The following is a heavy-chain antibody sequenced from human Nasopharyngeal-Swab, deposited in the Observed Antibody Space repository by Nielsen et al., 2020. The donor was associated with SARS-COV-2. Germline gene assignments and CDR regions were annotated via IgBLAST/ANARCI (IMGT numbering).Heavy chain of an antibody. D-gene: IGHD5-18*01. CDR3: AKRGYSYGYVVY. CDR1: GFTFSSYA. CDR2: ISGSGGST. Sequence: GESLKIFCAASGFTFSSYAMSWVRQAPGKGLEWVSAISGSGGSTYYADSVKGRFTISRDNSKNTLYLQMNSLRAEDTAVYYCAKRGYSYGYVVYWGQGTLVTVSS. V-gene: IGHV3-23*01. J-gene: IGHJ4*02.